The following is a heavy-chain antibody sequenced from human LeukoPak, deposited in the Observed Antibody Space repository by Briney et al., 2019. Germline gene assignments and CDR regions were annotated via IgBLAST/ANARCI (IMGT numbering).Heavy chain of an antibody. J-gene: IGHJ6*03. D-gene: IGHD2-2*01. V-gene: IGHV1-69*05. CDR1: GGTFSSYA. CDR2: IIPIFGTA. Sequence: SVKVSCKASGGTFSSYAISWVRQAPGQGLEWMGRIIPIFGTANYAQKFQGRVTITTDESTSTAYMELSSLRSEDTAVYYCATAIVVVPAALVRSYYMDVWGKGTTVTVSS. CDR3: ATAIVVVPAALVRSYYMDV.